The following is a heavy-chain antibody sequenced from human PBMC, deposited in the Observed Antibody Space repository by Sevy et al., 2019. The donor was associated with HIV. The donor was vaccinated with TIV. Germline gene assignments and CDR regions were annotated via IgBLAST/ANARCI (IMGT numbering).Heavy chain of an antibody. CDR3: AGENAWGRGYS. J-gene: IGHJ4*02. D-gene: IGHD1-26*01. CDR1: GGSITSLY. CDR2: IYYNGHI. V-gene: IGHV4-59*08. Sequence: LLQPSETLSLTCTVSGGSITSLYWNWIRQPPGKGLEWIANIYYNGHINYNPSLKSRVTLSLDTSKNQFSLRLSSVTAADTAMYYCAGENAWGRGYSWGQRTLVTVSS.